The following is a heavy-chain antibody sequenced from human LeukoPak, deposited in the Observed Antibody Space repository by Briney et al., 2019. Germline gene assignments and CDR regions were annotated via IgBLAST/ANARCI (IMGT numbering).Heavy chain of an antibody. D-gene: IGHD6-13*01. CDR1: GYSFTSYW. Sequence: GESLKISCKGSGYSFTSYWIGWVRQMPGKGLEWMGIIYPGDSDTRYSPSFQSQVTISADKSISTAYLQWSSLKASDTAMYYCARHVVSSSSWCNFDYWGQGTLVTVSS. J-gene: IGHJ4*02. CDR2: IYPGDSDT. CDR3: ARHVVSSSSWCNFDY. V-gene: IGHV5-51*01.